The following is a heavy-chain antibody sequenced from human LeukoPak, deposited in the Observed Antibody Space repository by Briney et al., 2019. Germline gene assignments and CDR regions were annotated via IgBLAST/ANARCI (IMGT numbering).Heavy chain of an antibody. D-gene: IGHD3-22*01. J-gene: IGHJ4*02. V-gene: IGHV3-23*01. CDR1: GFTFSSYA. CDR2: ISGDGGTT. CDR3: AKSVGYHSDRSGYYWLGTFDS. Sequence: GGSLRLSCAASGFTFSSYAMRWGRQAPGKGLEWVSSISGDGGTTYYADSVKGRFTISRDNSKNTLYLQMNSLKAEDTAVYYCAKSVGYHSDRSGYYWLGTFDSWGQGTLVTVSS.